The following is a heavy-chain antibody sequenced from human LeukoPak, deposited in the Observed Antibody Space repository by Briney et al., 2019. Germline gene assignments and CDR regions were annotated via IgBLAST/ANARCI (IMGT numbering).Heavy chain of an antibody. Sequence: PGGSLRLSCAASGFTFSSYWMHWVRQAPGKGLVWVSRINSDGSSTSYADSVKGRFTISRDNAKNTLYLQMNSLGAEDTAVYYCARNDFWSGYYHLDYWGQGTLVTVSS. V-gene: IGHV3-74*01. CDR1: GFTFSSYW. J-gene: IGHJ4*02. D-gene: IGHD3-3*01. CDR2: INSDGSST. CDR3: ARNDFWSGYYHLDY.